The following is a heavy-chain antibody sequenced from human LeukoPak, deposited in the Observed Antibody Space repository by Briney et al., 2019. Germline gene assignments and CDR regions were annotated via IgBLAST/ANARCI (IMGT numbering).Heavy chain of an antibody. V-gene: IGHV1-2*06. CDR1: GYTFTGYY. CDR3: ARDFVGYSYGYDY. Sequence: ASVKVSCKASGYTFTGYYMHWVRQAPGQGLEWMGRINPNSGGTNYAQKFQGRVTMTRDTSISTAYMELSRLRSDDTAVYYCARDFVGYSYGYDYWGQGTLVTVSS. J-gene: IGHJ4*02. D-gene: IGHD5-18*01. CDR2: INPNSGGT.